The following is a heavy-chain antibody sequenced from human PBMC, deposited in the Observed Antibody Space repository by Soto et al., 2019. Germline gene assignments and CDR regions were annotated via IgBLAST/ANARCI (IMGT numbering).Heavy chain of an antibody. D-gene: IGHD6-19*01. V-gene: IGHV1-18*01. CDR2: ISAYNGNT. CDR3: AREAAVAGPGGWFDP. CDR1: GYTFTSYG. J-gene: IGHJ5*02. Sequence: ASVKVSCKASGYTFTSYGISWVRQAPGQGLEWMGWISAYNGNTNYAQKLQGRVTMTTDTSTSTAYMELRSLRSDDTAVYYCAREAAVAGPGGWFDPWGQGTLVTVSS.